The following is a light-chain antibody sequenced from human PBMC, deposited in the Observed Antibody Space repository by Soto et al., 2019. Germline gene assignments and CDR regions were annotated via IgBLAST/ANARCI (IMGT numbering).Light chain of an antibody. CDR1: SSNIGGNS. V-gene: IGLV1-51*01. J-gene: IGLJ1*01. CDR3: CSYAGSYTWV. Sequence: QSVLTQPPSVSAAPGQKVTISCSGSSSNIGGNSVSWYQQLPGTAPKLLIYDDNKRPSGIPDRFSGSKSGTSATLGITGFQAEDEADYYCCSYAGSYTWVFGSGTKVTVL. CDR2: DDN.